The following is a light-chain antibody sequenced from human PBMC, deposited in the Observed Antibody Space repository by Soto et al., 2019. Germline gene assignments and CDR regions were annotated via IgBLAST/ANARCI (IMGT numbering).Light chain of an antibody. J-gene: IGKJ1*01. Sequence: EIVMTQSPATXSVSPGERVTLXXXXSQGVXINLAWYQHKPGQAPRLLIYGTSTRATDVPARFTGSGSGTEFTLTINSLQPEDFAVYYCQQYNDWPRRTFGHGTKVLIK. CDR1: QGVXIN. CDR2: GTS. V-gene: IGKV3-15*01. CDR3: QQYNDWPRRT.